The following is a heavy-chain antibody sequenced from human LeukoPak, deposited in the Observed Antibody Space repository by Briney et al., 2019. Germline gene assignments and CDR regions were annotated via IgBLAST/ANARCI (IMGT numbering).Heavy chain of an antibody. D-gene: IGHD1-26*01. CDR3: ARDFLGPPPFSNWYFDL. V-gene: IGHV3-7*01. J-gene: IGHJ2*01. Sequence: GGSLRLSCAASGFTFSSYWMSWVRQAPGKGLEWVANIKQDGSEKYYVDSVKGRFTISRDNAKNSLYLQMNSLRAEDTAVYYCARDFLGPPPFSNWYFDLWGRGTLVTVSS. CDR2: IKQDGSEK. CDR1: GFTFSSYW.